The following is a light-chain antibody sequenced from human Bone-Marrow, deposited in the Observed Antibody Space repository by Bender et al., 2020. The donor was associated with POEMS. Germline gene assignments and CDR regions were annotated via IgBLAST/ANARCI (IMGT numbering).Light chain of an antibody. CDR1: SSDVGSYNV. CDR3: CSYAGRSTWV. Sequence: QSALTPPASVSGSPGQSITISCTGTSSDVGSYNVVTWYQQHPGKAPKLMIYEGSKRPSGVSNRFSGSKSGNTASLTISGLQAEDEAHYYCCSYAGRSTWVFGGGTKLTVL. J-gene: IGLJ3*02. CDR2: EGS. V-gene: IGLV2-23*01.